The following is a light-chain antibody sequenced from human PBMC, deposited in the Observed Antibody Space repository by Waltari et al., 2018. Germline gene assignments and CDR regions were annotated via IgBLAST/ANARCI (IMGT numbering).Light chain of an antibody. Sequence: DVVMTQSPLSLPVTLGQPASISCRSSQSLVHSDGNTYLNWFQQRPGQSPRRLIYKISRRESGVPDRFSGSGSGTDFTLKISRVEAEDIGVYYCMQGTHWPRTFDQGSKVEI. CDR3: MQGTHWPRT. CDR2: KIS. CDR1: QSLVHSDGNTY. V-gene: IGKV2-30*02. J-gene: IGKJ1*01.